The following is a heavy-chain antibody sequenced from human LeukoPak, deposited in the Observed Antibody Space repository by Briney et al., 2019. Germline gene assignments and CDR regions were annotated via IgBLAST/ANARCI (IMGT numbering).Heavy chain of an antibody. J-gene: IGHJ4*02. CDR1: IFTSFKYI. Sequence: PAGSLTLSCVPSIFTSFKYIMTAGRQGPGKGLEWVASIRAGGDVTFYADSVKGRFRASRDNSRNTVYLEMNSLRVDDTGVYFCANWGGTQTMGDFWYGPLDYWGQGTPV. CDR2: IRAGGDVT. V-gene: IGHV3-23*01. D-gene: IGHD3-16*01. CDR3: ANWGGTQTMGDFWYGPLDY.